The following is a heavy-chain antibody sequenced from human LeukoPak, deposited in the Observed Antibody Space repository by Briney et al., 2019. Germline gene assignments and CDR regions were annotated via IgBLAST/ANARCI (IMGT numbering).Heavy chain of an antibody. V-gene: IGHV4-4*07. CDR1: GASIRNKF. D-gene: IGHD2/OR15-2a*01. CDR3: ARDDGSTTVPNWFDP. CDR2: IYSNGNTNYNPSL. Sequence: SETLSLTCTVSGASIRNKFWSWIRQPAGEGLEWIGRIYSNGNTNYNPSLNYNPSLKSRITMSIDTSKNQFSLKLNSVTAADTAVYYCARDDGSTTVPNWFDPWGQGTLVTVSS. J-gene: IGHJ5*02.